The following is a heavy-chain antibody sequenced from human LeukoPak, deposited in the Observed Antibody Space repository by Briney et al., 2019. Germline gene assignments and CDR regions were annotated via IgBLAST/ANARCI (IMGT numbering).Heavy chain of an antibody. D-gene: IGHD4-11*01. CDR2: IYTSGST. Sequence: PSQTLSLTCTVSGGSISSGSYYWSWIRQPAGKGLERIGRIYTSGSTNYNPSLKSRVTISVDTSKNQFSLKLSSVTAADTAVYYCARVSDYGNYSFDYWGQGTLVTVSS. CDR3: ARVSDYGNYSFDY. J-gene: IGHJ4*02. CDR1: GGSISSGSYY. V-gene: IGHV4-61*02.